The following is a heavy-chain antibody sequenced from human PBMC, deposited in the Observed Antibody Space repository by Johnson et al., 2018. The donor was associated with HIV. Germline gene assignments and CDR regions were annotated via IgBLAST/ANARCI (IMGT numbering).Heavy chain of an antibody. CDR3: ARAMAWEDAFDI. CDR1: EFTFSDYY. Sequence: VQLVESGGGLVKPGGSLRLSCAASEFTFSDYYMTWIRQAPGKGLEWLSYISSSGTAIYYADSVKGRFTISRDNAKNSLYLRMNRLRAEDTAVYYWARAMAWEDAFDIWGQGTMVTVSS. J-gene: IGHJ3*02. V-gene: IGHV3-11*04. CDR2: ISSSGTAI. D-gene: IGHD5-24*01.